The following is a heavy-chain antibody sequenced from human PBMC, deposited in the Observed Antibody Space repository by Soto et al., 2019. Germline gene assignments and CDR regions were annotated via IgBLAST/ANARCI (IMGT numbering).Heavy chain of an antibody. CDR1: GYTFTSYD. D-gene: IGHD3-16*02. Sequence: RASVKVSCKASGYTFTSYDINWVRQATGQGLEWMGWMNPNSGNTGYAQKFQGRVTMTRNTSISTAYMELSSLRSEDTAVYYCARGVRDYVGGSYRVNAFDIWGQGTMVTVSS. CDR2: MNPNSGNT. CDR3: ARGVRDYVGGSYRVNAFDI. J-gene: IGHJ3*02. V-gene: IGHV1-8*01.